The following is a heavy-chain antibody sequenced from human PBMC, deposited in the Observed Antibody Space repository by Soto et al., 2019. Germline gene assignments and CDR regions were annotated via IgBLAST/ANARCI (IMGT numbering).Heavy chain of an antibody. CDR3: GKVLVGATGHTDSDS. V-gene: IGHV4-39*01. J-gene: IGHJ4*02. D-gene: IGHD2-15*01. CDR2: IDYNGVT. CDR1: GGSIYRSGYY. Sequence: SETLSLTCTVSGGSIYRSGYYWGWIRQPPGRGLGWIGNIDYNGVTYSNPSLKSRVTISRDTSKNQFSLKLTSVTAADTALYYCGKVLVGATGHTDSDSWGPGTLVTVSS.